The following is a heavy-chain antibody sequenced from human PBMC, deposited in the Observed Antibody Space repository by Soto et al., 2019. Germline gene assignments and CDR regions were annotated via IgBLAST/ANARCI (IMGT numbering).Heavy chain of an antibody. CDR2: ISAYNGNT. Sequence: ASVKVSCKASGYTFTSYGISWVRQAPGQGLEWMGWISAYNGNTNYAQKLQGRVTMTTDTSTSTAYMELRSLRSDDTAVYYCARVHRVRGVIADYYYGMDVWGQGTTVTVS. J-gene: IGHJ6*02. V-gene: IGHV1-18*01. D-gene: IGHD3-10*01. CDR1: GYTFTSYG. CDR3: ARVHRVRGVIADYYYGMDV.